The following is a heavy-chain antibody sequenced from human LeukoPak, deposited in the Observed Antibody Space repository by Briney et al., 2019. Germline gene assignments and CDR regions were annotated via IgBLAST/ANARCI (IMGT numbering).Heavy chain of an antibody. CDR3: AMPVGPNGASGTPYYYYMDV. D-gene: IGHD2-2*01. CDR2: IYYSGST. J-gene: IGHJ6*03. CDR1: GGSISSSSYY. Sequence: SETLSLTCTVSGGSISSSSYYWGWIRQPPGKGLEWIGSIYYSGSTYYNPSLESRVTISVDTSKNQFSLKLSSVTAADTAVYYCAMPVGPNGASGTPYYYYMDVWGKGTTVTISS. V-gene: IGHV4-39*01.